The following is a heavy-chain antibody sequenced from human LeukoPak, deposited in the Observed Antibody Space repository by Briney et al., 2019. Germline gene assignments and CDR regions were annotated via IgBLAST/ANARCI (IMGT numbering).Heavy chain of an antibody. D-gene: IGHD5-18*01. CDR2: ISNDGSRK. CDR3: AKDRYSYAFEYSDS. Sequence: GGSLRLSCAASGFTFSSYGMHWVRQAPGKGLDWVAVISNDGSRKYYADSVKGRFTISRDNSKNTLSLQVSSLRTEDTAVYYCAKDRYSYAFEYSDSWGQGTLVTVSS. V-gene: IGHV3-30*18. CDR1: GFTFSSYG. J-gene: IGHJ4*02.